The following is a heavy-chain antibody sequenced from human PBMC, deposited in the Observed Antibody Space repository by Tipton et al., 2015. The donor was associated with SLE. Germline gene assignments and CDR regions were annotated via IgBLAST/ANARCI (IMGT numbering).Heavy chain of an antibody. V-gene: IGHV4-38-2*02. Sequence: TLSLTCTVSGGSITSYYWGWIRQPPGKGLEWIGSIYHSGSTYYNPSLKSRVTISVDTSKNQFSLKLSSVTAADTAVYYCARDEWQQLSWGQGTLVTVSS. J-gene: IGHJ5*02. CDR2: IYHSGST. D-gene: IGHD6-13*01. CDR3: ARDEWQQLS. CDR1: GGSITSYY.